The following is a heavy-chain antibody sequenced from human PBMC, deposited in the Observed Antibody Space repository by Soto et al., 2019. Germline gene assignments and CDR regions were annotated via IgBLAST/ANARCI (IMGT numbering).Heavy chain of an antibody. V-gene: IGHV1-18*01. CDR3: ARDPNCSGGSCYDWDWFDP. CDR2: ISAYNGNT. D-gene: IGHD2-15*01. CDR1: GYTFTSYG. J-gene: IGHJ5*02. Sequence: GASVKVSCKASGYTFTSYGISWVRQAPGQGLEWMGWISAYNGNTNYAQKLQGRVTMTTDTSTSTAYMELRSLRSDDTAVYYCARDPNCSGGSCYDWDWFDPWGQGTLVTV.